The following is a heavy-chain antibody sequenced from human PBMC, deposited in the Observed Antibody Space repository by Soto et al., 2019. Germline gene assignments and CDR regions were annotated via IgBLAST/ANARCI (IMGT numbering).Heavy chain of an antibody. CDR1: GGSISSSNW. J-gene: IGHJ5*02. CDR2: IYHSGST. CDR3: ARAHLYYYDSTDLGWFDP. V-gene: IGHV4-4*02. D-gene: IGHD3-22*01. Sequence: SETLYLTCAVSGGSISSSNWWSWVRQPPGKGLEWIGEIYHSGSTNYNPSLKSRVTISVDKSKNQFSLKLSSVTAADTAVYYCARAHLYYYDSTDLGWFDPWGQGTLVTVSS.